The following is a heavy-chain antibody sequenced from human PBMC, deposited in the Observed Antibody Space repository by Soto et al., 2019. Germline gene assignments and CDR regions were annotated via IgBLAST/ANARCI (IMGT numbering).Heavy chain of an antibody. CDR3: ARLVVRGVNDY. CDR2: IYYSGST. Sequence: SETLSLTCTVSGGSISSYYWSWIRQPPGKGLEWIGYIYYSGSTNYNPSLKSRVTISVDTSKNQFSLKLSSVTAADTAVYYCARLVVRGVNDYWGQGTLVTVSS. CDR1: GGSISSYY. J-gene: IGHJ4*02. D-gene: IGHD3-10*01. V-gene: IGHV4-59*08.